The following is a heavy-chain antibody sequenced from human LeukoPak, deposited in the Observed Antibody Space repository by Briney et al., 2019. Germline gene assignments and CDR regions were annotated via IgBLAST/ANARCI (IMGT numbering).Heavy chain of an antibody. V-gene: IGHV4-61*02. CDR3: ARQASSGWYKRYDY. D-gene: IGHD6-19*01. CDR2: IYTSGST. CDR1: GGSISSGSYY. J-gene: IGHJ4*02. Sequence: PSQTLSLTCTVSGGSISSGSYYWSWIRQPAGKGLEWIGRIYTSGSTNYNPSLKSRVTVSVDTSKNQFSLKLSSVTAADTAVYYCARQASSGWYKRYDYWGQGTLVTVSS.